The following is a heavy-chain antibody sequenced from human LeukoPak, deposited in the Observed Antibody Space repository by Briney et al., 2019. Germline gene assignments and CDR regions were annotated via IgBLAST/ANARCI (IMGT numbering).Heavy chain of an antibody. V-gene: IGHV1-69*13. CDR1: GGTFSSYA. CDR2: IIPIFGTA. J-gene: IGHJ4*02. D-gene: IGHD3-22*01. Sequence: SVKVSCKASGGTFSSYAISWVRQAPGQGLEWMGGIIPIFGTANYAQKFQGRVTITADESTSTAYMELSSLRSEDTAVYYCARSYYDSSGYCQFDYWGQGTLVTVSS. CDR3: ARSYYDSSGYCQFDY.